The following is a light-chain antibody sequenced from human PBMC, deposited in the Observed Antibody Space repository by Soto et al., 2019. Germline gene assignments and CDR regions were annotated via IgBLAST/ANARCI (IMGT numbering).Light chain of an antibody. V-gene: IGLV2-14*03. Sequence: QLVLTQPASVSGSPGQSITISCTGTSSDVGSYKYVSWYQQHPGKAPKLMIYDVSNRPSGVSNRFSGSKSGNTASLTISGLRAEDEADYYCNSYTTSSTLVFGTGTKLTVL. CDR2: DVS. J-gene: IGLJ1*01. CDR1: SSDVGSYKY. CDR3: NSYTTSSTLV.